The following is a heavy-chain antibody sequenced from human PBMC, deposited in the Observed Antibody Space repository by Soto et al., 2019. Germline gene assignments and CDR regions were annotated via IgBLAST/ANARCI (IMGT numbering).Heavy chain of an antibody. J-gene: IGHJ4*02. CDR1: GGSISSVGYY. Sequence: QVQLQESGPGLVKPSQTLSLTCTVSGGSISSVGYYWSWIRQHPGKGLEWIGYIYYSGSTYYNPSLTSRFTISVDTSKNQFSLKLSSVTAADTAVYYCARGRSSTSPYPIGYWGQGTLVTVSS. CDR3: ARGRSSTSPYPIGY. CDR2: IYYSGST. V-gene: IGHV4-31*03. D-gene: IGHD2-2*01.